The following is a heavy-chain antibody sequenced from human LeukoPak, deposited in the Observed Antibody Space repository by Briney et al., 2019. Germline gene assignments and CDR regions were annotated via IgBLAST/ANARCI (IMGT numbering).Heavy chain of an antibody. CDR3: ARGGQSLRYSEFDP. J-gene: IGHJ5*02. CDR1: GYTFTSYG. Sequence: ASLKAACKASGYTFTSYGISWVRQAPGQGLEWMGWISAYNGNTNYAQKLQGRVTMTTDTSTSTAYMELRSLRSDDTAVYYCARGGQSLRYSEFDPWGQGTLVTVSS. V-gene: IGHV1-18*01. D-gene: IGHD3-9*01. CDR2: ISAYNGNT.